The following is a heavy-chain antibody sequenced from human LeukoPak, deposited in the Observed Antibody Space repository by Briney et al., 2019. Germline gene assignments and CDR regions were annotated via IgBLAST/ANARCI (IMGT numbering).Heavy chain of an antibody. CDR3: ARGSSSSRYYYYYYMDV. V-gene: IGHV1-8*01. D-gene: IGHD6-13*01. CDR2: MNPNSGNT. Sequence: ASVKVSCKASGYTFTRYDINWVRQATGQGLEWMGWMNPNSGNTGYAQKFQGRVTMTRNTSISTAYMELSSLRSEDTAVYYCARGSSSSRYYYYYYMDVWGKGTTVTVSS. J-gene: IGHJ6*03. CDR1: GYTFTRYD.